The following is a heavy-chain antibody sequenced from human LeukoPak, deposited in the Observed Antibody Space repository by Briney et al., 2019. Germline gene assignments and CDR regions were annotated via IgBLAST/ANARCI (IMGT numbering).Heavy chain of an antibody. CDR1: GYTFTGYY. CDR3: ARDRLVAAAGTHYYYMDV. CDR2: INPNSGGT. V-gene: IGHV1-2*02. J-gene: IGHJ6*03. D-gene: IGHD6-13*01. Sequence: GASVKVSCKASGYTFTGYYMHWVRQAPGQGLEWMGWINPNSGGTNYAQKFQGRVTMTRDTSISTAYMELSRLRSDDTAVYYCARDRLVAAAGTHYYYMDVWGKGTTVTVSS.